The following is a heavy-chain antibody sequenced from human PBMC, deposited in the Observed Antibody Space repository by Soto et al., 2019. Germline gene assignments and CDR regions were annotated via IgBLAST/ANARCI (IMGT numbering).Heavy chain of an antibody. CDR2: IYYSGST. CDR1: GGSISSGGYY. Sequence: QVQLQESGPGLVKPSQTLSLTCTVSGGSISSGGYYWSWIRQHPGKGLEWIGYIYYSGSTYYNPSLKSRVTISVDTSKNQFSLKLSSVTAADTAVYYCARGASLSSSGYYDGKFGYWGQGTLVTVSS. CDR3: ARGASLSSSGYYDGKFGY. D-gene: IGHD3-22*01. V-gene: IGHV4-31*03. J-gene: IGHJ4*02.